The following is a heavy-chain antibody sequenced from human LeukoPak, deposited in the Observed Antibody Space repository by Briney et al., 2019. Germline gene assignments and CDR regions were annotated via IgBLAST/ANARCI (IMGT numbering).Heavy chain of an antibody. CDR1: GYSFTNYW. CDR2: INPKSGGR. D-gene: IGHD2-2*01. J-gene: IGHJ4*02. Sequence: GESLKISCKGSGYSFTNYWIGWVRQAPGQGLEWMGWINPKSGGRSYAQRFQGRVTMTRDTSISTAYMELSRLRSDDTAVYYCATGERLVPAAMWFDYWGQGTLVTVSS. CDR3: ATGERLVPAAMWFDY. V-gene: IGHV1-2*02.